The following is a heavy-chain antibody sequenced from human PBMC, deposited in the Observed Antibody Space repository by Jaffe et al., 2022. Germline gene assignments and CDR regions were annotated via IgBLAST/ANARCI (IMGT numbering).Heavy chain of an antibody. V-gene: IGHV1-69*01. D-gene: IGHD3-3*01. Sequence: QVQLVQSGAEVKKPGSSVKVSCKASGGTFSSYAISWVRQAPGQGLEWMGGIIPIFGTANYAQKFQGRVTITADESTSTAYMELSSLRSEDTAVYYCARHAYDFWSVLRAGNYMDVWGKGTTVTVSS. CDR2: IIPIFGTA. J-gene: IGHJ6*03. CDR3: ARHAYDFWSVLRAGNYMDV. CDR1: GGTFSSYA.